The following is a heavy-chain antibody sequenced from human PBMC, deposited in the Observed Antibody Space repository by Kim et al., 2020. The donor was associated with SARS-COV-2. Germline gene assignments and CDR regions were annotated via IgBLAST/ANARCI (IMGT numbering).Heavy chain of an antibody. Sequence: GGSLRLSCAASGFTFSNAWMSWVRQAPGKGLEWVGRIKSKTDGGTTDYAAPVKGRFTISRDDSKNTLYLQMNSLKTEDTAVYYCTTAVTYYYDSSGSLLFDYWGQGTLVTVSS. CDR1: GFTFSNAW. D-gene: IGHD3-22*01. CDR2: IKSKTDGGTT. V-gene: IGHV3-15*01. J-gene: IGHJ4*02. CDR3: TTAVTYYYDSSGSLLFDY.